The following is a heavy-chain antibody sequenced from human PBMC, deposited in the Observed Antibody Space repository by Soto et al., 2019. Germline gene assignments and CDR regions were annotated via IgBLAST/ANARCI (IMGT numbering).Heavy chain of an antibody. V-gene: IGHV4-4*07. CDR3: AREARIFGVAPDAFDI. Sequence: PSETLSLTCTVSGGSISSYYWSWIRQPAGKGLEWIGRIYTSGSTNYNPSLKSRGTMSVDTSKNQFSLKLSSVTAADTAVYCCAREARIFGVAPDAFDIWGQGTMVTVSS. J-gene: IGHJ3*02. CDR1: GGSISSYY. D-gene: IGHD3-3*01. CDR2: IYTSGST.